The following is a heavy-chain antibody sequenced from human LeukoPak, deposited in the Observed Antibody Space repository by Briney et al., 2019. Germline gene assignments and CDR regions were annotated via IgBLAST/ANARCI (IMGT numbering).Heavy chain of an antibody. Sequence: SETLSLTCTVSGGSISSYYWSWIRQPPGKGLEWIGYIYYSGSTNYNPSLKSRVTLSLDTSKNQFSLKLSSVTAADTAVYYCARVGYYDFWSGYSTTHFDYWGQGTLVTVSS. CDR2: IYYSGST. CDR3: ARVGYYDFWSGYSTTHFDY. D-gene: IGHD3-3*01. V-gene: IGHV4-59*01. CDR1: GGSISSYY. J-gene: IGHJ4*02.